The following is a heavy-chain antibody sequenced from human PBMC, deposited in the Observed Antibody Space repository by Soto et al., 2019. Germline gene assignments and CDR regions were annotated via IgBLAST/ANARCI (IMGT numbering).Heavy chain of an antibody. CDR3: AIDSRQLTQGWFDP. Sequence: TLSLTCTVSGGSISSGGYYWSWIRQHPGKGLEWIGYIYYSGSTYYNPSLKSRVTISVDTSKNQFSLKLSSVTAADTAVYYCAIDSRQLTQGWFDPWGQGTLVTVSS. CDR1: GGSISSGGYY. D-gene: IGHD6-13*01. J-gene: IGHJ5*02. V-gene: IGHV4-31*03. CDR2: IYYSGST.